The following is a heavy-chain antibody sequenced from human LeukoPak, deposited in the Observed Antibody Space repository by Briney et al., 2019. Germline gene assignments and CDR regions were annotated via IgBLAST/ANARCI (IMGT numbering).Heavy chain of an antibody. V-gene: IGHV3-7*03. Sequence: WGSLRLSCAASGFTFSSYWMSWVRQAPGKGLEWVANIKQDGSEKYYVDSVKGRFTISRDNAKNSLYLQMNSLRAEDTAVFYCATDTAGFDHWGQGTLVTVSS. D-gene: IGHD4-17*01. J-gene: IGHJ4*02. CDR3: ATDTAGFDH. CDR1: GFTFSSYW. CDR2: IKQDGSEK.